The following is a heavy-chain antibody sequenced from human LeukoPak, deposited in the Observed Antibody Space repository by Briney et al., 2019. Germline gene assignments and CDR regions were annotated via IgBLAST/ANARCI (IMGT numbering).Heavy chain of an antibody. V-gene: IGHV4-39*01. D-gene: IGHD1-1*01. CDR1: GGSISSSSYY. J-gene: IGHJ4*02. CDR3: ARLHGNWNGGDY. Sequence: SETLSLTCTVSGGSISSSSYYWGWIRQPPGKGLEWIGSIYYSGSTYYNPSLKSRVTISVDTSKNQFSLKLSSVTAADTAVYYCARLHGNWNGGDYWGQGTLVTVSS. CDR2: IYYSGST.